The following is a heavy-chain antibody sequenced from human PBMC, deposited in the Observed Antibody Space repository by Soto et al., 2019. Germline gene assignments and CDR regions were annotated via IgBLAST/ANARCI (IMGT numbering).Heavy chain of an antibody. Sequence: GGSLRLSCAASGFTFRDYYMSWIRQAPGKGLEWISYIHSSGATIYYADSVKGRFTISRDNAKSSLYLQMNSLRADDTAVYYCARAVNWNEFDPWGQGTLVTVSS. J-gene: IGHJ5*02. V-gene: IGHV3-11*01. CDR1: GFTFRDYY. D-gene: IGHD1-1*01. CDR3: ARAVNWNEFDP. CDR2: IHSSGATI.